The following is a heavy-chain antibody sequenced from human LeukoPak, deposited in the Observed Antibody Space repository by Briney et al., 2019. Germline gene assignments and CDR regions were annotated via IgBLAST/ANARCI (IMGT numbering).Heavy chain of an antibody. CDR2: ISSSGSTI. CDR1: GFTFSSYE. CDR3: ASIVVVPAAIS. J-gene: IGHJ5*02. V-gene: IGHV3-48*03. Sequence: GGSLRLSCAASGFTFSSYEMNWVRQAPGKGLEWVSYISSSGSTIYYADSVKGRFTISRDNAKNSLYLQMNSLRAEDTAVYYCASIVVVPAAISCGQGTLVTVSS. D-gene: IGHD2-2*02.